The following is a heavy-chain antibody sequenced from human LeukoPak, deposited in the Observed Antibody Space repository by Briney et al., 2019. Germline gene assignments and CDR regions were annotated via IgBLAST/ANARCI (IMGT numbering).Heavy chain of an antibody. V-gene: IGHV3-30*02. Sequence: GGSLRLSCAASGFTFSSYGMHWVRQAPGKGLEWVAFIRYDGSNKYYADSVKGRFTISRDNSKNTLYLQMSSLRAEDTAVYYCAKVKGRKWFGELLSSQYYFDYWGQGTLVTVSS. D-gene: IGHD3-10*01. CDR3: AKVKGRKWFGELLSSQYYFDY. J-gene: IGHJ4*02. CDR2: IRYDGSNK. CDR1: GFTFSSYG.